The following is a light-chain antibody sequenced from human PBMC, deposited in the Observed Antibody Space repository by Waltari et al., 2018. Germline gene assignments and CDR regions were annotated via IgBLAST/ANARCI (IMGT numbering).Light chain of an antibody. Sequence: EVVLTPSPGTLSLSPGERATLSCRASQIFRNTLAWYQWKPGQAPRLLIYGASNRATGIPGRISGSGSGTDFTLTISSLEPEDSAVYYCQQGNIWPPIIFGGGTKVVIK. CDR3: QQGNIWPPII. V-gene: IGKV3-11*01. CDR1: QIFRNT. CDR2: GAS. J-gene: IGKJ4*01.